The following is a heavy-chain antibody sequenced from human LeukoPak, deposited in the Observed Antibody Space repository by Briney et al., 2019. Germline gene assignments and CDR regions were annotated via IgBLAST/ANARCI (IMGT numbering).Heavy chain of an antibody. CDR3: ARGSTVTTEDYYYGMDV. CDR1: GFTFSSYA. D-gene: IGHD4-17*01. Sequence: PGRSLRLSCAASGFTFSSYAMHWVRQAPGKGLEWVAVISYDGSNKYYADSVKGRFTISRDNSKNTLYLQMNSLRAEDTVVYYCARGSTVTTEDYYYGMDVWGQGTTVTVSS. CDR2: ISYDGSNK. J-gene: IGHJ6*02. V-gene: IGHV3-30-3*01.